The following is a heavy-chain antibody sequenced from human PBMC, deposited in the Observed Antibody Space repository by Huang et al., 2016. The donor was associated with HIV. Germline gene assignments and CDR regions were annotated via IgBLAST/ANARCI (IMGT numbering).Heavy chain of an antibody. V-gene: IGHV1-69*13. J-gene: IGHJ4*02. Sequence: VQLIQSGAEVKKTGSSVRVSCRASEGTFSSYSIGWMRQAPGQGLAWMGGISPIFGTTTYAQKFQGRVSIGADESTSTAYMDLNSLRSEDTAVYYCARAALVNNQYFDYWGQGTLVTVSS. D-gene: IGHD5-18*01. CDR1: EGTFSSYS. CDR2: ISPIFGTT. CDR3: ARAALVNNQYFDY.